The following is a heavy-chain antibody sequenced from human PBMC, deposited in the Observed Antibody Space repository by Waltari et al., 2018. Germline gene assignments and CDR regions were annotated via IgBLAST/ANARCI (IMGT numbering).Heavy chain of an antibody. D-gene: IGHD1-26*01. CDR3: ARKYSGSLDPFDY. V-gene: IGHV4-38-2*01. CDR2: IYHSGNT. J-gene: IGHJ4*02. CDR1: GSSISSGYY. Sequence: QVQLQESGPGLVKPSETLSLTAAVSGSSISSGYYWGWIRQPPGKGLEWIGTIYHSGNTYYNPSLKSRVTISVDTSENQFSLKLTSVTAADTAVYYCARKYSGSLDPFDYWGQGTLVTVSS.